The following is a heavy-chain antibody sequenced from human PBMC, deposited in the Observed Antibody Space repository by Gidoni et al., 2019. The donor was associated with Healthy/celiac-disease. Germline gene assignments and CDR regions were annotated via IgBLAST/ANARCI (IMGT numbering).Heavy chain of an antibody. CDR2: SSGSGGST. Sequence: EVQLLESGGGLVQPGGSLRLSCAASGFTFSSYAMSWVRQAPGKGLEWVSASSGSGGSTYYADSVKGRFTISRDNSKNTLYLQMNSLRAEDTAVYYCAKDDLITGTTNYFDYWGQGTLVTVSS. CDR1: GFTFSSYA. J-gene: IGHJ4*02. D-gene: IGHD1-7*01. V-gene: IGHV3-23*01. CDR3: AKDDLITGTTNYFDY.